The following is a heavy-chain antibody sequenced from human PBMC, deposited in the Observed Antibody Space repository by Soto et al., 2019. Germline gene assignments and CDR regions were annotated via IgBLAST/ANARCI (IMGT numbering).Heavy chain of an antibody. V-gene: IGHV4-30-4*01. CDR1: GGSISSRDYY. Sequence: PSETLSLTCTVSGGSISSRDYYWTWSRQPPGKGLEWIGYIYYRGRTYFNPSLKSRVFISKDPSKNQFFMTLTSMTAADTAMYYCARELTGYSYGPGEVYWGQGTLVTSPQ. J-gene: IGHJ4*02. CDR3: ARELTGYSYGPGEVY. D-gene: IGHD5-18*01. CDR2: IYYRGRT.